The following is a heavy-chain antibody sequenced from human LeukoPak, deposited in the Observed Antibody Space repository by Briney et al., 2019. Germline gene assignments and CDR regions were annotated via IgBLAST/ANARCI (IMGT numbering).Heavy chain of an antibody. J-gene: IGHJ4*02. CDR3: ARTSDSSGYYYVHYYFDP. Sequence: GGSLRLSCVASGFTFSSYSMNWVRQAPGKGLEWLSYISFSSNTIYYADSVKGRFTISRDNAQNSLYLQMNSLRAEDTAVYYCARTSDSSGYYYVHYYFDPWGQGTLVTVSS. CDR1: GFTFSSYS. V-gene: IGHV3-48*01. D-gene: IGHD3-22*01. CDR2: ISFSSNTI.